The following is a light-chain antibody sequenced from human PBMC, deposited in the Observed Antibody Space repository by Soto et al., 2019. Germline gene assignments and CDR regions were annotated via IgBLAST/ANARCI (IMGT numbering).Light chain of an antibody. J-gene: IGKJ4*01. CDR2: SAS. CDR3: QQYYSLPLT. CDR1: QSVLYSSNNKNY. V-gene: IGKV4-1*01. Sequence: DVGMTQSPDSLAVSLGERATINCKSSQSVLYSSNNKNYLAWYQQKPGQPPKLLIYSASTRESGVPDRFSGSGSETDFTLTIVSLQAEDVAVYYCQQYYSLPLTFGGGTKVEIK.